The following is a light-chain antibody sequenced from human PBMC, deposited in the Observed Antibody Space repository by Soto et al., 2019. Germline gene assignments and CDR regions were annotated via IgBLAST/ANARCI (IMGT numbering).Light chain of an antibody. CDR3: QQRSNWPIT. CDR2: GAS. CDR1: QSVSSSY. J-gene: IGKJ5*01. V-gene: IGKV3D-20*02. Sequence: EIVLTQSPGTLSLSPGERATLSCRASQSVSSSYLAWYQQKPGQAPRLLIHGASTRAPGFPARFSGSGSGTDFTLTISSLEPEDFAVYYCQQRSNWPITFGQGTRLEI.